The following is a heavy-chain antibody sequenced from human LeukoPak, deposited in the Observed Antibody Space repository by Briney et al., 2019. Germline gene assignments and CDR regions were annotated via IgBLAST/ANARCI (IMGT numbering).Heavy chain of an antibody. CDR2: ISLDGSIQ. V-gene: IGHV3-33*06. CDR3: TKDQGRRAIWNWFDS. D-gene: IGHD1-1*01. CDR1: GFSFSGFG. Sequence: GTSLRLSCAASGFSFSGFGMHWLRQAPGKGLEWVAVISLDGSIQNYADSVKDRFTISRDNSKSTLYLQMNSLRAEDTAVYYCTKDQGRRAIWNWFDSCGLGTLVTVSS. J-gene: IGHJ5*01.